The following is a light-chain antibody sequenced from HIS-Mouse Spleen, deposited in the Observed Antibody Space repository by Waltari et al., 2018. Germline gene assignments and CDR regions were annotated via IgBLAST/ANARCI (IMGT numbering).Light chain of an antibody. Sequence: SYELTPPPSVSVSPGQTASITCSGDALPKQYAYWYQQKPGQAPVLVIYKDSERPSGIPERFSGSSSGTTVTLTISGVQAEDEADYYCQSADSSGTYVVFGGGTKLTVL. J-gene: IGLJ2*01. CDR1: ALPKQY. V-gene: IGLV3-25*03. CDR3: QSADSSGTYVV. CDR2: KDS.